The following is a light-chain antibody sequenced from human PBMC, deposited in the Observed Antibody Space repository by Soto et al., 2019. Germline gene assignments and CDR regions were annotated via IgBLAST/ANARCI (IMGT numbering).Light chain of an antibody. CDR2: DVS. J-gene: IGKJ3*01. CDR3: QQRSNWPPFT. CDR1: PSVDSY. Sequence: EIVLTQSPATLSLSPGERATLSCRASPSVDSYLAWYQQKPGQAPRLLIYDVSNRAPGIPARFSGSGSGTDFTLTISSLEPEDFAFYYCQQRSNWPPFTFGHGTKVDIK. V-gene: IGKV3-11*01.